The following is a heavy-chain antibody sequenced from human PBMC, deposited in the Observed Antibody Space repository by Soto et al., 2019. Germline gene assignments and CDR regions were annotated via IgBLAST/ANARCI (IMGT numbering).Heavy chain of an antibody. CDR3: AREISSPQLWRAFDS. Sequence: PGGSLRLPCDASAFTLTTICIHQDYHDPAKGLVWCARINSCWSIEDDWDSVKGRCTISRDNAKNTGSLQMSSLRAEDTALYYCAREISSPQLWRAFDSWGQGTMVTVSS. V-gene: IGHV3-74*01. J-gene: IGHJ3*02. CDR1: AFTLTTIC. D-gene: IGHD3-3*02. CDR2: INSCWSIE.